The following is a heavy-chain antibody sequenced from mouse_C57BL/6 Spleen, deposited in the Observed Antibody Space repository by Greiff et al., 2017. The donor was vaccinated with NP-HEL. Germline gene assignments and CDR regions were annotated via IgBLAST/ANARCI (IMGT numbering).Heavy chain of an antibody. CDR1: GYAFSSSW. CDR2: IYPGDGDT. Sequence: VQLQQSGPELVKPGASVKISCKASGYAFSSSWMNWVKQRPGKGLEWIGRIYPGDGDTNYNGKFKGKATLTADKSSSTAYMQLSSLTSEDSAVYFCATDYDGYYFDYWGQGTTLTVSS. CDR3: ATDYDGYYFDY. J-gene: IGHJ2*01. V-gene: IGHV1-82*01. D-gene: IGHD2-4*01.